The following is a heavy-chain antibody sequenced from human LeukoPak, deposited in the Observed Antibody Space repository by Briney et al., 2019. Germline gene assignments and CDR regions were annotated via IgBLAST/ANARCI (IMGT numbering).Heavy chain of an antibody. CDR2: IMRDGSEK. CDR1: GFSFSTYW. J-gene: IGHJ4*02. CDR3: ARDPSRGYSYGYADY. V-gene: IGHV3-7*01. D-gene: IGHD5-18*01. Sequence: GGSLTLSCAASGFSFSTYWMKWVRQPPGKGLEGVANIMRDGSEKYYVDSVKGRFTISRDNAKNSPYLQMNSLRAEDTAVYYCARDPSRGYSYGYADYWGQGSLVIVSS.